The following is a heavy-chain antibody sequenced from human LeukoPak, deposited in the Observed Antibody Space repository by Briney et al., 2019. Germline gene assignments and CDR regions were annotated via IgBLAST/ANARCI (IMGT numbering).Heavy chain of an antibody. J-gene: IGHJ5*02. CDR3: ARDQADFYDYVWGSYPASGWFDP. Sequence: GGSLRLSCAASGFTVSSNYMSWVRQAPGKGLEWVSVIYSGGSTYYADSVKGRLTISRDNSKNTLYLQMNSLRAEDTAVYYCARDQADFYDYVWGSYPASGWFDPWGQGTLVTVSS. CDR2: IYSGGST. D-gene: IGHD3-16*02. V-gene: IGHV3-66*01. CDR1: GFTVSSNY.